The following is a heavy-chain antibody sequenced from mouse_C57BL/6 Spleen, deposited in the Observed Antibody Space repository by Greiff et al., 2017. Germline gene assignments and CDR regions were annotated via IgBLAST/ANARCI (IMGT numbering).Heavy chain of an antibody. CDR2: IHPNSGST. CDR3: ARYYGSSYYYAMDY. J-gene: IGHJ4*01. D-gene: IGHD1-1*01. Sequence: QVQLQQPGAELVKPGASVTLSCKASGYTFTSYWMHWVKQRPGQGLEWIGMIHPNSGSTNYNEKFKSKATLTVDKSSSTAYMQLSSLTSEDSAVYYCARYYGSSYYYAMDYWGQGTSVTVSS. V-gene: IGHV1-64*01. CDR1: GYTFTSYW.